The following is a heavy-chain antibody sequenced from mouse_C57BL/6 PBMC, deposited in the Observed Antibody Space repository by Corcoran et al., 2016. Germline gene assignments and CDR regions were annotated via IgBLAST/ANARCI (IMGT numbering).Heavy chain of an antibody. CDR1: GYTFTGYW. D-gene: IGHD3-2*02. CDR3: ARGTLDSSGYWFAY. Sequence: QVQLQQSGAELMKPGASVKLSCKATGYTFTGYWIEWVKQRPGHGLEWIGEILPGSGSTNYNEKFKGKATFTADTSSNTAYMQLSSLTTEDSAIYYCARGTLDSSGYWFAYWGQGTLVTVSA. J-gene: IGHJ3*01. CDR2: ILPGSGST. V-gene: IGHV1-9*01.